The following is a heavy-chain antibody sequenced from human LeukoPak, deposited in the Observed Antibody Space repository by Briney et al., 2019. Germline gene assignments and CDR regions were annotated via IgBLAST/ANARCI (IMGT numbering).Heavy chain of an antibody. D-gene: IGHD2-2*01. CDR2: IIPILGIA. CDR1: GYSFTNYY. V-gene: IGHV1-69*04. Sequence: SVKVSCKASGYSFTNYYMHWVRQAPGQGLEWMGRIIPILGIANYAQKFQGRVTITADKSTSTAYMELSSLRSEDTAVYYCARVRDCSGTSCYGVGAFDIWGQGTMVTVSS. J-gene: IGHJ3*02. CDR3: ARVRDCSGTSCYGVGAFDI.